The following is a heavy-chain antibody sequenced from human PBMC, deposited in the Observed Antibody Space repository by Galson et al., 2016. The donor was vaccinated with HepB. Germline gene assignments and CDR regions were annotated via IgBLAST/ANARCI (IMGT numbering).Heavy chain of an antibody. CDR1: GFSFSSYG. Sequence: RLSCAASGFSFSSYGMHWVRQPPGKGLEWVALVSSDETNKFYADSVKGRFTISRDNSKNTLYLQMNSLRVEDTATYFCAQRRLGLGNFYFDYWGQGTLVTVSS. CDR3: AQRRLGLGNFYFDY. CDR2: VSSDETNK. J-gene: IGHJ4*02. V-gene: IGHV3-30*18. D-gene: IGHD3-16*01.